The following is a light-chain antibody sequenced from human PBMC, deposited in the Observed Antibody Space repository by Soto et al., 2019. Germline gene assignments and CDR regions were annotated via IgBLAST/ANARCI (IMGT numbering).Light chain of an antibody. V-gene: IGLV2-18*02. CDR2: DVS. Sequence: QSALTQPPSVSGSPGQSVAISCTGTGSDVGTYNRVSWYQQPPGTAPKLMIYDVSDRPSGVPDRFSGSKSGNTAPLTISGLQAEDEADYYCSSYTSSSTYVFGTGTKVTVL. J-gene: IGLJ1*01. CDR3: SSYTSSSTYV. CDR1: GSDVGTYNR.